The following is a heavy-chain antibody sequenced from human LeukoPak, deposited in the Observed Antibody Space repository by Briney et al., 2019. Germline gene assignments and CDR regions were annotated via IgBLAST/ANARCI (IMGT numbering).Heavy chain of an antibody. CDR3: ATQLELRIFDY. V-gene: IGHV3-48*01. Sequence: GGSLRLSCAASGFTFSSYSMNWVRQAPGKGLEWVSYISSSSSTIYYADSVKGRFTTSRDNAKNSLYLQMNSLRAEDTAVYYCATQLELRIFDYWGQGTLVTVSS. D-gene: IGHD1-7*01. CDR1: GFTFSSYS. CDR2: ISSSSSTI. J-gene: IGHJ4*02.